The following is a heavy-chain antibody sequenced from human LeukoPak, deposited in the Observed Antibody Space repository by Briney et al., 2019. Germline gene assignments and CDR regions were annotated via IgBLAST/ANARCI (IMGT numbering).Heavy chain of an antibody. CDR3: ARDGPRIAALGEDFDY. J-gene: IGHJ4*02. CDR1: GYTFTSYY. Sequence: ASVKVSCKASGYTFTSYYMHWVRQAPGQGLEWMGIINPSGGRTSYAQKFQGRVTMTRDTSTRPVYMELSSLRSEDTAVYYCARDGPRIAALGEDFDYWGQGTLATVSS. V-gene: IGHV1-46*01. D-gene: IGHD6-6*01. CDR2: INPSGGRT.